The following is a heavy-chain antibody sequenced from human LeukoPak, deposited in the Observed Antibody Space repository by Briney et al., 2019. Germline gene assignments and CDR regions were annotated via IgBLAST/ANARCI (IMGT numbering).Heavy chain of an antibody. CDR1: GGSLSGYY. J-gene: IGHJ4*02. V-gene: IGHV4-34*01. D-gene: IGHD2-21*01. CDR2: INHSGST. CDR3: AREKYCGGDCFGIRWYYFDY. Sequence: PSETLSLTCAVYGGSLSGYYWSWIRQPPGKGLEWIGEINHSGSTNYNPSLKSRVTISVDTSKNQFSLKLSSVTAADTAVYYCAREKYCGGDCFGIRWYYFDYWGQGTLVTVSS.